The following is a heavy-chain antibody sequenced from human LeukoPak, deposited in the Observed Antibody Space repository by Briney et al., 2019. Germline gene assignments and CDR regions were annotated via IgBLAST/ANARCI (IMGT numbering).Heavy chain of an antibody. J-gene: IGHJ6*02. CDR2: IHYSGST. D-gene: IGHD2-2*01. CDR3: AREYCSSTSCRRSYGMDV. Sequence: SETLSLTCTVSGGSLSNYFWSWIRQPPGTGLEWIGYIHYSGSTNYNPSLKSRVTISVDTSKNQFSLKLSSVTAADTAVYYCAREYCSSTSCRRSYGMDVWGQGTTVTVSS. V-gene: IGHV4-59*01. CDR1: GGSLSNYF.